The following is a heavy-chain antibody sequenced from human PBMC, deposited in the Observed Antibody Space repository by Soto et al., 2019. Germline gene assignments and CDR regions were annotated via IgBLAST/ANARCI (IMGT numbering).Heavy chain of an antibody. CDR3: ARRKIQGPIDY. V-gene: IGHV4-28*01. Sequence: SETLSLTCAVSGYSISSSNWWGWIRQPPGKGLEWIGYIYYSGTTYYNPYLKSRVTMSVDTYKNQFSLKLTSVTAVDTAVYYCARRKIQGPIDYWGQGTLVTVSS. CDR1: GYSISSSNW. J-gene: IGHJ4*02. CDR2: IYYSGTT.